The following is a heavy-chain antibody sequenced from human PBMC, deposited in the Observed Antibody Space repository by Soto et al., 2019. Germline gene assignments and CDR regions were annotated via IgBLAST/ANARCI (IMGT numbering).Heavy chain of an antibody. V-gene: IGHV3-7*01. D-gene: IGHD2-21*01. CDR2: ISGGASDK. J-gene: IGHJ4*02. Sequence: EVQLVESGGGLVQPGGSLRLSCEASGFMFSAYWMSWVRQDPRKGLEWVATISGGASDKFYVDSVKGRFTISRDDAKNSLYLQMNSLKDVDTPVYYCVREDWHRFGHSGQGTLVTVSS. CDR1: GFMFSAYW. CDR3: VREDWHRFGH.